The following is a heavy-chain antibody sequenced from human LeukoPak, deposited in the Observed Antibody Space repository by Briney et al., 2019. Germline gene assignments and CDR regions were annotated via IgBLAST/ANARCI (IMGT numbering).Heavy chain of an antibody. CDR1: GYTFTSYY. Sequence: ASVKVSCKASGYTFTSYYMHWVRQAPGQGLEWMGIINPSGGSTSYAQKFQGRVTMTRDTSTSTVYMELSSLRSEDTAVYYCARVSLPVSSGYYYAEFDYWGRGTLVTVSS. CDR2: INPSGGST. CDR3: ARVSLPVSSGYYYAEFDY. D-gene: IGHD3-22*01. J-gene: IGHJ4*02. V-gene: IGHV1-46*01.